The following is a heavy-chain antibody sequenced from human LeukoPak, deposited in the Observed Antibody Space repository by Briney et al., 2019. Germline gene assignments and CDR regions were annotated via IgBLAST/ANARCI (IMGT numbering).Heavy chain of an antibody. V-gene: IGHV3-23*01. J-gene: IGHJ4*02. CDR2: ISGCGGST. D-gene: IGHD3-3*01. Sequence: PGGSLRLSCAASGFTFSSYAMSWVRQAPGKGLEWVSAISGCGGSTYYADSVKGRFTISRDNSKNALYLQMNSLRAEDTAVYYCAKIYPTFGVVSASGRSWGQGTLVTVSS. CDR1: GFTFSSYA. CDR3: AKIYPTFGVVSASGRS.